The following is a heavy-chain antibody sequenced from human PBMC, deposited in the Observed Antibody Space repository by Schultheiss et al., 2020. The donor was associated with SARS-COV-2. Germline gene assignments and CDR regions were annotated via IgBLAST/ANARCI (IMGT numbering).Heavy chain of an antibody. CDR2: INSDGSST. Sequence: GESLKISCAASGFTFSNAWMYWVRQVPGKGLVWVSHINSDGSSTSYADSVKGRFTISRDNAKNTLYLQMNGLRAEDTAIYYCSRNFDYGDNDAFGIWGQGTVVTVSS. J-gene: IGHJ3*02. V-gene: IGHV3-74*01. CDR3: SRNFDYGDNDAFGI. D-gene: IGHD4-17*01. CDR1: GFTFSNAW.